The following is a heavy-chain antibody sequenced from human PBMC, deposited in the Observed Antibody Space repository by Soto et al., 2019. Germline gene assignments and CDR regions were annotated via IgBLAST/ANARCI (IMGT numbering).Heavy chain of an antibody. V-gene: IGHV3-30*18. CDR1: GFTFSSYA. CDR3: AKAMGELSPESYDY. Sequence: QEQLVESGGGVVQPGRSLRLSCAASGFTFSSYAMHWVRQAPGKGLEWVAVISYDGSDKYHADSVKGRFTISRDNSKNTLNLQMNSLRADDTAVYYCAKAMGELSPESYDYWGHLTLITVSS. J-gene: IGHJ4*01. CDR2: ISYDGSDK. D-gene: IGHD3-16*02.